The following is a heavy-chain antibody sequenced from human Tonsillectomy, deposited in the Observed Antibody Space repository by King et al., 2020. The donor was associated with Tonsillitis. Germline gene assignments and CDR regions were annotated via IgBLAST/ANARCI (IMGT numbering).Heavy chain of an antibody. J-gene: IGHJ4*02. CDR3: ARGDGAVDAFDY. CDR1: GFTFSSYD. V-gene: IGHV3-13*04. CDR2: IGTAGDT. Sequence: VQLVESGGGLVQPGGSLRLSCAASGFTFSSYDMHWVRQATGKGLEWVSAIGTAGDTYYPGSVKGRFTISRENAKNSLYLQMNSLRAGDTAVYYCARGDGAVDAFDYCGQGTVAPVTA. D-gene: IGHD3-3*01.